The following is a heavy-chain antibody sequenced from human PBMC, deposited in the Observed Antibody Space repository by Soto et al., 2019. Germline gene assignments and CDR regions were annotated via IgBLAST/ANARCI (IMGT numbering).Heavy chain of an antibody. CDR3: ASGGITMIVMADYGMDV. CDR2: INSDGSST. CDR1: GFTFSSYW. J-gene: IGHJ6*02. V-gene: IGHV3-74*01. D-gene: IGHD3-22*01. Sequence: QPGGSLRLSCAASGFTFSSYWMHWVRQAPGKGLVWVSRINSDGSSTSYADSVKGRFTISRDNAKNTLYLQMNSLRAEDTAVYYCASGGITMIVMADYGMDVWGQGTTVTVSS.